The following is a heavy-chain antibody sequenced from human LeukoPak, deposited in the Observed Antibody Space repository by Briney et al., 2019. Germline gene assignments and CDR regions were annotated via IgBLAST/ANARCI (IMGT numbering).Heavy chain of an antibody. Sequence: PSETLSLTCTVSGGSISSSSYYWGWIRQPPGKGLEWIGSIYYSGSTYYNPSLKSRVTISVDTSKNQFSLKLSSVTAADTAVYYCARARPYYDFWSGYLSYYYYMDVWGKGTTVTVSS. D-gene: IGHD3-3*01. CDR3: ARARPYYDFWSGYLSYYYYMDV. CDR1: GGSISSSSYY. J-gene: IGHJ6*03. V-gene: IGHV4-39*07. CDR2: IYYSGST.